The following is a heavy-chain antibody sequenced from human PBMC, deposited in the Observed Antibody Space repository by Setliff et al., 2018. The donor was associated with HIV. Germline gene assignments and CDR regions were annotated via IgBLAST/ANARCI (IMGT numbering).Heavy chain of an antibody. CDR2: IYDSGIT. CDR3: ARRPAFNAFDI. J-gene: IGHJ3*02. CDR1: GESFSAYY. V-gene: IGHV4-59*08. Sequence: SETLSLTCAVYGESFSAYYWSWIRQPPGKGLEWIGYIYDSGITNYNPSLKSRVTISVDTSKTQFSLKLSSVTAADTAVYYCARRPAFNAFDIWGQGTMVTVSS. D-gene: IGHD6-25*01.